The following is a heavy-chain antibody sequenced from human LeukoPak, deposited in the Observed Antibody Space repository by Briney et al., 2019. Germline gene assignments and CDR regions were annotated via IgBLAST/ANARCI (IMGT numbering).Heavy chain of an antibody. D-gene: IGHD1-7*01. CDR3: ARDLDAGTTL. J-gene: IGHJ4*02. V-gene: IGHV1-46*04. Sequence: GASVKVSCKASGYTFTSYYMHWVRQAPGQGLEWMGIINPSGGSTSYADSVKGRFTISRDNAKNTLYLQMNSLRAEDTAVYYCARDLDAGTTLWGQGTLVTVSS. CDR1: GYTFTSYY. CDR2: INPSGGST.